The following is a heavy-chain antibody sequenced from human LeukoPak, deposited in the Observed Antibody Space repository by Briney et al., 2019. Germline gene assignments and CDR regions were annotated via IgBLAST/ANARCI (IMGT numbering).Heavy chain of an antibody. CDR3: ARETTMVRGYPDIYYYYYMDV. D-gene: IGHD3-10*01. J-gene: IGHJ6*03. CDR2: ISSSSSYI. V-gene: IGHV3-21*01. CDR1: GFTFSSYS. Sequence: GGSLRLSCAASGFTFSSYSMNWVRQAPGKGLEWVSSISSSSSYIYYADSVKGRFTISRDNAKNSLYLQMNSLRAEDTAVYYCARETTMVRGYPDIYYYYYMDVWGKGTTVTVSS.